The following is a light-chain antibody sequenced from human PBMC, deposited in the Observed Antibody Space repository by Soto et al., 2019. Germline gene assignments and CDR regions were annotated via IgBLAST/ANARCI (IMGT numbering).Light chain of an antibody. V-gene: IGLV2-8*01. Sequence: QSALTQPPSASGSPGQSVTISCTGTSSDVGGYNSVSWYQQHPGKAPKLIISEVSKRPSGVPDRFSGSKSGNTASLTVSGLQAGDEADYYCSSHGGSINAFVFGTGTKVTVL. J-gene: IGLJ1*01. CDR1: SSDVGGYNS. CDR2: EVS. CDR3: SSHGGSINAFV.